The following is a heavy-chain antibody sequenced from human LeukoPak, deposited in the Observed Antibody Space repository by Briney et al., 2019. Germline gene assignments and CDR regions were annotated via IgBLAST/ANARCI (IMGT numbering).Heavy chain of an antibody. J-gene: IGHJ2*01. D-gene: IGHD3-3*01. CDR3: ARDPPLLVPWRYFDL. CDR1: GGSISSGGYY. Sequence: SQTLSLTCTVSGGSISSGGYYWSWIRQHPGKGLEWIGYIYYSGSTYYNPSLKSGVTISVDKSKNQFSLKLSSVTAADTAVYYCARDPPLLVPWRYFDLWGRGTLVTVSS. V-gene: IGHV4-31*03. CDR2: IYYSGST.